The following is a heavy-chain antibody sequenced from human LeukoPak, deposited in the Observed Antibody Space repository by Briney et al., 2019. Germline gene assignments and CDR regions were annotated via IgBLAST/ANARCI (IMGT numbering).Heavy chain of an antibody. CDR3: ARDNRRYGSGSYFHY. J-gene: IGHJ4*02. D-gene: IGHD3-10*01. CDR1: GYTFTDYY. V-gene: IGHV1-2*02. CDR2: SNPNSGGT. Sequence: GASVKVSCKASGYTFTDYYIHWVRQAPGKGLEWMGWSNPNSGGTNSAQNFQGRVTVTWDTSISTAYMELSSLTSDDTAIYYCARDNRRYGSGSYFHYWGQGTLVTVS.